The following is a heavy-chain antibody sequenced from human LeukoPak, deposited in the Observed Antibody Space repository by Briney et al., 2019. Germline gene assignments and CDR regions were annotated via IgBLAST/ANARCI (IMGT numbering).Heavy chain of an antibody. CDR1: GGSISSSNW. CDR2: IYHSGST. Sequence: PSGTLSLTCAVPGGSISSSNWWSWVRQPPGKGLEWIGEIYHSGSTNYNPSLKSRVTISVDKSKNQFSLKLSSVTAADTAVYYCASKVVTATPSAFDIWGQGTMVTVSS. J-gene: IGHJ3*02. CDR3: ASKVVTATPSAFDI. D-gene: IGHD2-21*02. V-gene: IGHV4-4*02.